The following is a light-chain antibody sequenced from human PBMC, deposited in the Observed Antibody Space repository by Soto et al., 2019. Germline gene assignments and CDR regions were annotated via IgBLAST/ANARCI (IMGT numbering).Light chain of an antibody. J-gene: IGKJ1*01. CDR1: QGIRSY. Sequence: IQLTQSPSSLSASVGDRVAITCRASQGIRSYLAWYQQKPGEAPKLLISIASILQSGVPSRFSGSGSGTEFTLTISSLQPDDFATYYCQQYNSYSTFGQGTKV. CDR3: QQYNSYST. CDR2: IAS. V-gene: IGKV1-9*01.